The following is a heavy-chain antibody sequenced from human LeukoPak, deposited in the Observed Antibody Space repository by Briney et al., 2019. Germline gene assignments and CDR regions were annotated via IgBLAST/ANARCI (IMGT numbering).Heavy chain of an antibody. V-gene: IGHV4-34*01. CDR1: GGSFSGYY. D-gene: IGHD2-2*01. J-gene: IGHJ3*02. Sequence: SETLSLTCAVYGGSFSGYYWSWVRQPPGKGLEWIGEINHSGSTNYNPSLKSRVTISVDTSKNQFSLKLSSVTAADTAVYYCARLRCSSTNCYAGNDAFDIWGQGTMVTVSS. CDR2: INHSGST. CDR3: ARLRCSSTNCYAGNDAFDI.